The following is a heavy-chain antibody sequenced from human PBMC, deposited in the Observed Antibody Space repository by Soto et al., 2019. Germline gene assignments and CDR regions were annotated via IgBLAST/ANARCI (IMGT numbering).Heavy chain of an antibody. CDR2: IKQDGSEK. CDR3: ARDCSSNSCYATFDY. V-gene: IGHV3-7*05. CDR1: GFTFSSYW. Sequence: EVQLVESGGGLVQPGGSLRLSCAASGFTFSSYWMSWVRQAPGKGLEWVANIKQDGSEKYYVDSVKGRFTISRDNAKNSLYLQMNSLRAADTAVYYCARDCSSNSCYATFDYWGQGTLVTVSS. D-gene: IGHD2-2*01. J-gene: IGHJ4*02.